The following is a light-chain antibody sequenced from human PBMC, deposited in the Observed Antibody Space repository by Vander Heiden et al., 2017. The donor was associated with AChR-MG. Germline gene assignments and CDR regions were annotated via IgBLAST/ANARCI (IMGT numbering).Light chain of an antibody. V-gene: IGKV2-28*01. J-gene: IGKJ2*01. Sequence: DIVVTQSPLYLPVTPGEPASIFCRSSQSLLHSSGDNYLDWYLQKPGQSPQLLIYLGSNRASGVPDRFSGSGSGTDFTLKISRVEAEDVGIYYCMQALETSPSFGQGTKLEIK. CDR1: QSLLHSSGDNY. CDR2: LGS. CDR3: MQALETSPS.